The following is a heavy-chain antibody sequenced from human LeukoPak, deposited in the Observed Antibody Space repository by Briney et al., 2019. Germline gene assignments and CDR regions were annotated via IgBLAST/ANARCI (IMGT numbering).Heavy chain of an antibody. Sequence: ASVKVSCKASGYTFTNYYMHWVRQAPGHGLEWMGLINPTGTGTNYAQKFRGRVTLTRDTSTTTVYMELSGLTSEDTAVYYCAREESGGYFDYWGQGTPVTVSS. V-gene: IGHV1-46*01. J-gene: IGHJ4*02. CDR3: AREESGGYFDY. D-gene: IGHD2-8*02. CDR2: INPTGTGT. CDR1: GYTFTNYY.